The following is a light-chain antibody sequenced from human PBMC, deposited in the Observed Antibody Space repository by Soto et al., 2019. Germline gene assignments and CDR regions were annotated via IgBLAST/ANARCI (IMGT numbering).Light chain of an antibody. CDR3: CSYAGSYTYV. J-gene: IGLJ1*01. CDR1: SSDVGSYNF. Sequence: QSVLTQPASGSGSHGQSSTISCTGTSSDVGSYNFVSWYQQHPGKAPKLMIYEVSKRPSGVSNGFSGSKSGNTASLTISGLQAEDEADYYCCSYAGSYTYVFGTGTKVTVL. V-gene: IGLV2-23*02. CDR2: EVS.